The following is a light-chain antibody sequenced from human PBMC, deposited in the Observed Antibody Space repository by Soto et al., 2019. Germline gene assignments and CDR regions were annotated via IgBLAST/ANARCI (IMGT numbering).Light chain of an antibody. CDR1: QSVSSSY. J-gene: IGKJ5*01. V-gene: IGKV3-20*01. CDR2: GAS. CDR3: QQYGSSPLT. Sequence: EIVLTQSPGTLSLSPGARATLSCRASQSVSSSYLAWYQQKPGQAPRLLIYGASSRATGIPDRFSGSGSGTDFTLTISRLEPEDFAVYYCQQYGSSPLTFGHGTRLEIK.